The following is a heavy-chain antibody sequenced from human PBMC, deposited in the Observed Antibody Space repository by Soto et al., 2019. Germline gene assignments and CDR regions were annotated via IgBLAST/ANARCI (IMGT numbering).Heavy chain of an antibody. CDR3: AKVCSGGSCFDY. J-gene: IGHJ4*02. D-gene: IGHD2-15*01. CDR1: GVTFSSYG. V-gene: IGHV3-30*18. Sequence: GGSLRLSCAASGVTFSSYGMHWVRQAPGKGLEWVAVISYDGSNKYYADSVKGRFTISRDNSKNTLYLQMNSLRAEDTAVYYCAKVCSGGSCFDYWGQGTLVPVSS. CDR2: ISYDGSNK.